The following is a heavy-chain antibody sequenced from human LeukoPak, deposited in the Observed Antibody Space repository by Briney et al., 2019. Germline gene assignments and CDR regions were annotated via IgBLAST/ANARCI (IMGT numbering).Heavy chain of an antibody. Sequence: SETLSLTCTVSGGSIFSHYWSWIRQPPGKGLEWIGYIYTSGSTEYNPSLKSRVTISADTSTNQFSLKLSSVTAADTAMCYCANLYSSGFCAFDVWGRGKMVTVSS. D-gene: IGHD6-19*01. CDR2: IYTSGST. CDR1: GGSIFSHY. V-gene: IGHV4-4*09. CDR3: ANLYSSGFCAFDV. J-gene: IGHJ3*01.